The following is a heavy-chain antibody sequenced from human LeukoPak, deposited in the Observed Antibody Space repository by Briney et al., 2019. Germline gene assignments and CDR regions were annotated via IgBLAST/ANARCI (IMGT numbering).Heavy chain of an antibody. V-gene: IGHV4-34*01. D-gene: IGHD3-10*01. Sequence: PSETLSLTCAVYGGSFSGYYWSWIRQPPGKGLEWIGEINHSGTTNYNPSLKSRVTISVDTSKNQFSLKLSSVTAADTAVYYCARGPYYYGSGRPFDYWGQGTLVTVSS. CDR1: GGSFSGYY. CDR3: ARGPYYYGSGRPFDY. J-gene: IGHJ4*02. CDR2: INHSGTT.